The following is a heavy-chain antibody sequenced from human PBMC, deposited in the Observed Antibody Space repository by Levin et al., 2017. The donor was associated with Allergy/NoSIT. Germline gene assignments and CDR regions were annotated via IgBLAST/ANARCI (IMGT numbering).Heavy chain of an antibody. CDR1: GFTFSSYW. V-gene: IGHV3-7*01. J-gene: IGHJ6*02. D-gene: IGHD3-3*01. CDR2: IKQDGSEQ. CDR3: ARDTGGHFGVVIRPYYYDYGMDG. Sequence: GGSLRLSCAASGFTFSSYWMSWVRQAPGKGLEWVANIKQDGSEQYYVDSVKGRFTISRDNAKNSLYLQMNSLRAEDTAVYYCARDTGGHFGVVIRPYYYDYGMDGWGQGTTVTVSS.